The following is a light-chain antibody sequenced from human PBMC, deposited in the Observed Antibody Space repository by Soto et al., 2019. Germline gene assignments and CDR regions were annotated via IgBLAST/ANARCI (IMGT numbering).Light chain of an antibody. CDR3: QHYGSSFTWT. J-gene: IGKJ1*01. V-gene: IGKV3-20*01. CDR2: DTS. CDR1: QSLSSSA. Sequence: VLTQSPGTLSLSPGERVTLSCRASQSLSSSALTWYQQKPGQAPRLLIYDTSSRATGIPDRFSGGGSGTDFTRTSSTLEPEDFAVYYCQHYGSSFTWTFGQGTKVEIK.